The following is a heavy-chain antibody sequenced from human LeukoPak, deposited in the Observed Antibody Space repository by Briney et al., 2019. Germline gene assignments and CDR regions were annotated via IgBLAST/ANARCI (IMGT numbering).Heavy chain of an antibody. Sequence: GGSLRLSCAASGFTFSDYYMSWIRQAPGKGLEWVSYISSSGSTIYYADSVKGRFTISRDNAKNSLYLQMNSLRAEDTAVYYCARAPTSPTPLAAPPGAFDIWGQGTMVTVSS. CDR1: GFTFSDYY. D-gene: IGHD6-6*01. V-gene: IGHV3-11*01. CDR2: ISSSGSTI. J-gene: IGHJ3*02. CDR3: ARAPTSPTPLAAPPGAFDI.